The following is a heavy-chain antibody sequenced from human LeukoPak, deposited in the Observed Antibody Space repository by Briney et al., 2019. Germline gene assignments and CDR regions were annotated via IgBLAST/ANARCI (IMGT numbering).Heavy chain of an antibody. CDR1: GASISRSDYF. J-gene: IGHJ2*01. CDR3: ARRNWYFDL. CDR2: IYYSGST. V-gene: IGHV4-39*07. Sequence: SETLSLTCTVSGASISRSDYFWGWIRQPPGKGLEWIGSIYYSGSTNYNPSLKSRVTISVDTSNTQFSLKLTSVTAADTAVYFCARRNWYFDLWGRGTLVTVSS.